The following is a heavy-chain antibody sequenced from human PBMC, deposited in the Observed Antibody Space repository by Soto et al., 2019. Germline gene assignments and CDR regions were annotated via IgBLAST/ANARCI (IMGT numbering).Heavy chain of an antibody. CDR2: IWHDGTKK. V-gene: IGHV3-33*01. CDR1: GFTFSDYA. CDR3: ARPALLITTFDY. J-gene: IGHJ4*02. Sequence: QEQLVESGGGVVQPGRTLRLSCAASGFTFSDYAMHWVRQAPGKGLEWVAVIWHDGTKKDYADSVRGRFTISRDKSKNTLYLQMNSLRAEDTAIYYCARPALLITTFDYWGQGTLVTVSS. D-gene: IGHD4-4*01.